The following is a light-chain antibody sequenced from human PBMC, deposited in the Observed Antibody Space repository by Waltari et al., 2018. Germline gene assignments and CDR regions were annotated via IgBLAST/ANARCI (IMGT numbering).Light chain of an antibody. V-gene: IGKV3-20*01. CDR2: GAT. CDR3: HQYGTSPWT. CDR1: QSVHSRY. Sequence: EIVLTQSPGTLSLSPGDRATISCRASQSVHSRYLALYQQKPGQAPRLLISGATSGAIGIPDRFSGSGSGTDFTLTISRLEPEDFAVYYCHQYGTSPWTFGRGTKVEIK. J-gene: IGKJ1*01.